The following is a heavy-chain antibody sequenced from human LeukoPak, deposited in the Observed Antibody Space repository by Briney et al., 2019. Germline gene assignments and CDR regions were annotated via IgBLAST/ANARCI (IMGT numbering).Heavy chain of an antibody. J-gene: IGHJ4*02. CDR2: IIPIFDTA. D-gene: IGHD3-9*01. V-gene: IGHV1-69*13. CDR1: GGTFSSYA. CDR3: ARSRGNDILTGYPAADY. Sequence: SVKVSCKASGGTFSSYAISWVRQAPGQGLEWMGGIIPIFDTANYAQKFQGRVTITADESTSTAYMELSGLRSEDTAVYYCARSRGNDILTGYPAADYWGQGTLVTVSS.